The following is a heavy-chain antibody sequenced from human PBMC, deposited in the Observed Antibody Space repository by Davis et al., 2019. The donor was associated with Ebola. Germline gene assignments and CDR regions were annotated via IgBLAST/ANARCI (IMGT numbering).Heavy chain of an antibody. V-gene: IGHV3-30*03. D-gene: IGHD1-26*01. Sequence: GESLKISCAASGFTFSSYSMNWVRQAPGKGLEWVAVLSYDGGKKYHADSVKGRFTISRDNSENTLYLQMNSLRPEDTAMYYCARGWELLTHFDFWGQGTLVTVSS. CDR3: ARGWELLTHFDF. CDR2: LSYDGGKK. CDR1: GFTFSSYS. J-gene: IGHJ4*02.